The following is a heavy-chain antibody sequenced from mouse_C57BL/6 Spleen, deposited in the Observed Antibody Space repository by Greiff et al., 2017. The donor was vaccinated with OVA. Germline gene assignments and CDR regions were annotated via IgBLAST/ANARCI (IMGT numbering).Heavy chain of an antibody. D-gene: IGHD2-3*01. Sequence: VNLVESGPELVQPGASVKISCTASGYSFTSYYIHWVKQRPGQGLEWIGWIYPGSGNNKYNEKFKGKATLTADTSSSTDYMQLSSLASEDTAVYYSARAHDGTYAMDYWGQGTSVTVSS. CDR2: IYPGSGNN. CDR1: GYSFTSYY. CDR3: ARAHDGTYAMDY. V-gene: IGHV1-66*01. J-gene: IGHJ4*01.